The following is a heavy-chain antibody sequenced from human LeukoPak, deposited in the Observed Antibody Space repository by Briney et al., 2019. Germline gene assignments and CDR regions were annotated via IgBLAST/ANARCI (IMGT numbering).Heavy chain of an antibody. J-gene: IGHJ6*03. Sequence: PGGSLRLSCAASGFTFSSYWMSWVRQAPGKGLEWVANIKQDGSEKYYVGSVKGRFTISRDNSKNTLYLQMNSLRAEDTAVYYCAKDPAYGDYASDYYMDVWGKGTTVTVSS. CDR1: GFTFSSYW. CDR3: AKDPAYGDYASDYYMDV. V-gene: IGHV3-7*03. CDR2: IKQDGSEK. D-gene: IGHD4-17*01.